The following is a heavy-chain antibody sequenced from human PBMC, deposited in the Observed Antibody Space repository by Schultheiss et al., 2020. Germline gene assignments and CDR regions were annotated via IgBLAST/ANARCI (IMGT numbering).Heavy chain of an antibody. V-gene: IGHV3-30*04. J-gene: IGHJ6*02. D-gene: IGHD3-10*01. CDR2: ISYDGSNK. Sequence: GGSLRLSCAASGFTFSSYAMHWVRQAPGKGLEWVAVISYDGSNKYYADSVKGRFTISRDNSKNTLYLQMNSLRAEDTAVYYCAKDTGYYYGSGSYFHYYYYYGMDVWGQGTTVTVSS. CDR1: GFTFSSYA. CDR3: AKDTGYYYGSGSYFHYYYYYGMDV.